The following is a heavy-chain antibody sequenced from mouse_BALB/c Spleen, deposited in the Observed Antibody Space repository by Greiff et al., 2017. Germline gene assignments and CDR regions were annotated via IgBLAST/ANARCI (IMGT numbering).Heavy chain of an antibody. V-gene: IGHV1-80*01. CDR1: GYAFSSYW. D-gene: IGHD1-1*01. J-gene: IGHJ2*01. CDR3: AREGYGSDDY. Sequence: QVQLQQSGAELVRPGSSVKISCKASGYAFSSYWMNWVKQRPGQGLEWIGQIYPGDGDTNYNGKFKGKATLTADKSSSTAYMQLSSLTSEDSAVYFCAREGYGSDDYWGQGTTLTVSS. CDR2: IYPGDGDT.